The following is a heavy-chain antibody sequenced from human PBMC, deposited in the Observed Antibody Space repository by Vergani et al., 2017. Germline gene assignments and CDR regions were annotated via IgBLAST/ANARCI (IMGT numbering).Heavy chain of an antibody. CDR2: IITFFGTT. Sequence: QVQLVQSGAEVKKPGSSVKVSCKASGGPFKNSAFSWVRQVPGQGLEWMGRIITFFGTTDYAQKFQGRFTIIADEFTKTVDMQLSNLRSEDTAVYYCARCGLGPEGSSWSYYYYYYYMDVWGKGTTVTVSS. V-gene: IGHV1-69*13. D-gene: IGHD6-13*01. CDR3: ARCGLGPEGSSWSYYYYYYYMDV. CDR1: GGPFKNSA. J-gene: IGHJ6*03.